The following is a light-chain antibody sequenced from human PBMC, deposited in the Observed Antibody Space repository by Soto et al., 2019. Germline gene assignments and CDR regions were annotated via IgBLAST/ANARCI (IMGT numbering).Light chain of an antibody. CDR1: QSVINNW. CDR2: DAS. J-gene: IGKJ1*01. CDR3: QQYNSFWT. Sequence: DIQLIQSPSTLSAFVGARVTITCASQSVINNWLAWYQQKAGKPPKLLIYDASSLESGVPSRFSGSGSGTEFTLTISRLQPDDFATYYCQQYNSFWTFGQGTKVDIK. V-gene: IGKV1-5*01.